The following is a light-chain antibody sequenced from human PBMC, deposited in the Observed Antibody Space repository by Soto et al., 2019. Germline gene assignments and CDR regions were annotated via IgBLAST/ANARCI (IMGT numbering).Light chain of an antibody. CDR1: SSNIGAGYN. J-gene: IGLJ2*01. CDR3: QSYDSSLSGSV. CDR2: GNI. Sequence: QSVLTQPPSVSAAPGQRVTISCTGSSSNIGAGYNVHWYQQLRGTAPKLLIYGNINRPSGVPDRFSGSKSGTSASLAITGLQAEDEADYYCQSYDSSLSGSVFGGGTKLTVL. V-gene: IGLV1-40*01.